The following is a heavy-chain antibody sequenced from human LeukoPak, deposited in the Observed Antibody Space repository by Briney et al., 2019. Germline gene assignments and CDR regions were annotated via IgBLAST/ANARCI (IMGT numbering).Heavy chain of an antibody. V-gene: IGHV3-23*01. CDR1: GFTFNTYA. CDR3: ARGTGPDYGDYYY. J-gene: IGHJ4*02. D-gene: IGHD4-17*01. CDR2: ASGGGDNT. Sequence: GGSLRLSCAASGFTFNTYAMSWVRQAPGKGLEWVSSASGGGDNTWYADSVKGRFTISRDNSKNTLFLQMNSLRAEDTAVYYCARGTGPDYGDYYYWGQGTLVTVSS.